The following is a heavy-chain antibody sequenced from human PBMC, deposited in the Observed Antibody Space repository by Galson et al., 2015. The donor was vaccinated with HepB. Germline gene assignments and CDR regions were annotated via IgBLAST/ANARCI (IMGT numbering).Heavy chain of an antibody. Sequence: SLRLSCAASGFSFSSYGMHWVRQAPGKGLEWVAVIWHDGSNKYYADSVEGRFTISRDNSKSTMYLQMNSLRAEDTAVYYCARGWIAGGTTWAYFDYWGQGTLVTVSS. V-gene: IGHV3-33*01. J-gene: IGHJ4*02. CDR2: IWHDGSNK. CDR1: GFSFSSYG. D-gene: IGHD1-26*01. CDR3: ARGWIAGGTTWAYFDY.